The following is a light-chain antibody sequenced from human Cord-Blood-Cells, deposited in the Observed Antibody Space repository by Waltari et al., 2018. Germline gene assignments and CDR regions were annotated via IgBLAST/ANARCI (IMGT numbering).Light chain of an antibody. Sequence: DIVMTQSPLSLPVTPGEPASISCRSSQSLLHSNGYNYLGWYLQKPGQSPQLLIYLSSNLASWVPDKFSGSVSCTDFTLKISRVEAEDVGVYYCMQALQTPPTFGQGTKVEIK. V-gene: IGKV2-28*01. J-gene: IGKJ1*01. CDR1: QSLLHSNGYNY. CDR3: MQALQTPPT. CDR2: LSS.